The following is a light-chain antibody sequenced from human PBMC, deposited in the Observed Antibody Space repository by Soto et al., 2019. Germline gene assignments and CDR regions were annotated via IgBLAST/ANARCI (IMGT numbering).Light chain of an antibody. CDR1: QTISTY. Sequence: DIQMTQSPSSLSASVGDRVTITCRASQTISTYLNWYQQNPGKAPKLLIYAASTLQSGVPSRFSGSGSGTDFTLTISSLQPDDFATYYCQQSHGIPYTFGQGTKLEIK. J-gene: IGKJ2*01. CDR3: QQSHGIPYT. CDR2: AAS. V-gene: IGKV1-39*01.